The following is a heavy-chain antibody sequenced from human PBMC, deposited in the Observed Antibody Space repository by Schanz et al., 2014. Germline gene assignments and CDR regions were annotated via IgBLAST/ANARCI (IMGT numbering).Heavy chain of an antibody. CDR3: ARVTTGYDS. CDR1: FSPFTGYY. J-gene: IGHJ4*02. CDR2: INPNSGGT. V-gene: IGHV1-2*02. D-gene: IGHD5-12*01. Sequence: QVQLLQSGAAVRPPFSSFQVSFPSSFSPFTGYYMHWVRQAPGQGLEWMGRINPNSGGTSSAQKFQGRVTMTRDTSSSTVDMQLSSLTSDDTAIYYCARVTTGYDSWGQGTLVTVSS.